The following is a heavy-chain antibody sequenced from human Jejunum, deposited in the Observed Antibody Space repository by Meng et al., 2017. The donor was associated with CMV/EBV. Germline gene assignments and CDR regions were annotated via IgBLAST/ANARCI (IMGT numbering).Heavy chain of an antibody. V-gene: IGHV4-61*02. D-gene: IGHD2-21*02. CDR2: IYTSGST. Sequence: QVQLQESGPGLLKPSQTLSLTCTVSGDSIDSGSHSWSWIRQPAGKELEWIGHIYTSGSTSYSPSLKSRVTISINTSKNQFSLNLSSVTAADTAVYYCARDPSYCGRDCYSDWGQGLLVTVSS. CDR3: ARDPSYCGRDCYSD. CDR1: GDSIDSGSHS. J-gene: IGHJ4*02.